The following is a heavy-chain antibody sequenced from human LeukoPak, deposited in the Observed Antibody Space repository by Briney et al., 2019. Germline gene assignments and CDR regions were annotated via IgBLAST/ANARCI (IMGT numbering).Heavy chain of an antibody. J-gene: IGHJ4*02. D-gene: IGHD5-18*01. CDR3: AKAGVQLWSPAGDY. CDR1: GFTFSSYA. CDR2: ISGSGVYT. Sequence: GGSLRLSCAASGFTFSSYAMSWVRQAPGRGLECVSGISGSGVYTYYADSVKGRFTISRDNSKNTLFLQLNRLRAEDTAMYYCAKAGVQLWSPAGDYWGQGTLVTVSS. V-gene: IGHV3-23*01.